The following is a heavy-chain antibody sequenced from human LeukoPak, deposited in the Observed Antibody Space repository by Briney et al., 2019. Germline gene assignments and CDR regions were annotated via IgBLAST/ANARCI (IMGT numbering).Heavy chain of an antibody. D-gene: IGHD6-13*01. J-gene: IGHJ4*02. CDR3: ARESVAAGTRWFDY. V-gene: IGHV4-4*07. Sequence: PSETLSLTCTVFGDSISDYYWTWVRQPAGKGLEWIGRIQISENNNYNPSLKSRVTLSLDTSKNQFSLELTSVTAADTAMCYCARESVAAGTRWFDYWGQGTLVTVSS. CDR2: IQISENN. CDR1: GDSISDYY.